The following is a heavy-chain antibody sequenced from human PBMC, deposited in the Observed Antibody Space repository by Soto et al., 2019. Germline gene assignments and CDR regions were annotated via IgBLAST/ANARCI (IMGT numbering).Heavy chain of an antibody. J-gene: IGHJ4*01. CDR2: INPNNGVT. V-gene: IGHV1-2*02. CDR3: ARGRFQPQRQTTAYYFDY. D-gene: IGHD1-1*01. CDR1: GYTFTGYY. Sequence: SVKVSCKASGYTFTGYYLHWVRQAPGQGLEWMGWINPNNGVTHFAQNFQGRVTMTRDTAISTAYMDLSSLRSDDTAVYYCARGRFQPQRQTTAYYFDYWGQGTLVTVSS.